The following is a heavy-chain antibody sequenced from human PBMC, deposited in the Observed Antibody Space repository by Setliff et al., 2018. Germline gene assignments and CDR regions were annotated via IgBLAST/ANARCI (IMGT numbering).Heavy chain of an antibody. Sequence: SETLSLTCTVSGGPISSSNYYWSWVRQPPGKGLEWVGYFYHSGSMNYNPSLKGRVTMSVDTSNNQLSLQLTSVSAADTAIYYCARAYYYASGNSHNYYMDVWGKGTAVTVSS. D-gene: IGHD3-10*01. J-gene: IGHJ6*03. CDR3: ARAYYYASGNSHNYYMDV. CDR2: FYHSGSM. CDR1: GGPISSSNYY. V-gene: IGHV4-61*05.